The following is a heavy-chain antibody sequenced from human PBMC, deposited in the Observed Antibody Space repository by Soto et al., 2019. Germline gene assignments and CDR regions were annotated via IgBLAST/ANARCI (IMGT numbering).Heavy chain of an antibody. V-gene: IGHV4-39*01. Sequence: SETLSLTCTVSGDSITSSDYYWAWIRQPPGKGPEWIGTIYYSGSTYYSPSLKSRVTLSLDPSKNQFSLKLRSVTAEDTAVYSCPASKAWIQFLFGPWSQGTLATVSS. CDR1: GDSITSSDYY. D-gene: IGHD5-18*01. J-gene: IGHJ5*02. CDR2: IYYSGST. CDR3: PASKAWIQFLFGP.